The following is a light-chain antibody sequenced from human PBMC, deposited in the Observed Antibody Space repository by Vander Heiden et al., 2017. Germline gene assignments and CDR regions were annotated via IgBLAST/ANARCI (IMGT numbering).Light chain of an antibody. V-gene: IGLV2-11*01. J-gene: IGLJ2*01. CDR1: RGDIGTYNF. CDR2: DVI. CDR3: SSYAGTHTYVV. Sequence: QSALTQSRSVSGSPGQSVTISCNGTRGDIGTYNFVSWYQQHPGTVPKLIIFDVIKRPLGVPDRFSGSKSGNTASLTISGLQAEDEADYYCSSYAGTHTYVVFGGGTKLTVL.